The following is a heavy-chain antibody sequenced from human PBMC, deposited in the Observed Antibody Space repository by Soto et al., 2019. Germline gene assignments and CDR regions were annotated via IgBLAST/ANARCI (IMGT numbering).Heavy chain of an antibody. J-gene: IGHJ4*02. CDR3: ARFAAAAIFDY. V-gene: IGHV4-59*01. D-gene: IGHD6-13*01. Sequence: SETLSLTCTVSGGSISSYYWSWIRQPPGKGLEWIGYIYYSGSTNYNPSLKSRVTISVDTSKNQFSLKLSSVTAADTAVYYCARFAAAAIFDYWGQGTLVTVSS. CDR1: GGSISSYY. CDR2: IYYSGST.